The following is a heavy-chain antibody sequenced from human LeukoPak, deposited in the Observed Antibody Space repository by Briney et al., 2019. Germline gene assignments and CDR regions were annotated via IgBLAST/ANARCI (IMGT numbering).Heavy chain of an antibody. D-gene: IGHD2-15*01. CDR2: ISYDGSNK. J-gene: IGHJ5*02. V-gene: IGHV3-30-3*01. CDR1: GFTFSSYA. CDR3: ARSPCSGGSCYSGWFDP. Sequence: GGSLRLSCAASGFTFSSYAMHWVRQAPGKGLEWVAVISYDGSNKYYADSVKGRFTISRDNAKNTLYLQMNSLRAEDTAVYYCARSPCSGGSCYSGWFDPWGQGTLVTVSS.